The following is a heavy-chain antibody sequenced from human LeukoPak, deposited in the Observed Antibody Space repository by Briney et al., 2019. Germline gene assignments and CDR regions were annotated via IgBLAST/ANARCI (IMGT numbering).Heavy chain of an antibody. D-gene: IGHD3-10*01. J-gene: IGHJ4*02. CDR2: ISSSGSTI. CDR1: GFTFSIYE. Sequence: GGSLRLSCAASGFTFSIYEMNWVRQAPGKGLEWVSYISSSGSTIYYADSVKGRFTISRDNAKNSLYLQMNSLRAEDTAVYYCARDPGSGSFDYWGQGTLVTVSS. CDR3: ARDPGSGSFDY. V-gene: IGHV3-48*03.